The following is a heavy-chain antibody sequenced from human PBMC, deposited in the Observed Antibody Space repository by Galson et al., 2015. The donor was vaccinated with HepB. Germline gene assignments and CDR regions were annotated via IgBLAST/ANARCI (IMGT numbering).Heavy chain of an antibody. V-gene: IGHV3-66*01. J-gene: IGHJ3*02. CDR3: ARDSATTVVTPGAFDI. D-gene: IGHD4-23*01. CDR1: GFTVSSNY. Sequence: SLRLSCAASGFTVSSNYMSWVRQAPGKGLEWVSVIYSGGSTYYADSVKGRFTISRDNSKYTLHLQMNSLRAEDTAVYYCARDSATTVVTPGAFDIWGQGTMVTVSS. CDR2: IYSGGST.